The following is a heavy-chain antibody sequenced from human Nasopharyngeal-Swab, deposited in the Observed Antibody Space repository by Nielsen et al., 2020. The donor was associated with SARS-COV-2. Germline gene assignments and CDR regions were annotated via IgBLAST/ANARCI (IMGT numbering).Heavy chain of an antibody. CDR2: ISYDGSNK. J-gene: IGHJ4*02. Sequence: RGSLRLSCAASGFTFSSYGMHWVRQAPGKGLEWVAVISYDGSNKYYADSVKGRFTISRDNSKNTLYLQMNSLRAEDTAVYYCAKDATYYDFWSGLFDYWGQGTLVTVSS. CDR3: AKDATYYDFWSGLFDY. D-gene: IGHD3-3*01. V-gene: IGHV3-30*18. CDR1: GFTFSSYG.